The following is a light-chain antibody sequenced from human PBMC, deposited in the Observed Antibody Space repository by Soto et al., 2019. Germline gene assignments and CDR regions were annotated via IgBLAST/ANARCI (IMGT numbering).Light chain of an antibody. V-gene: IGLV2-14*03. CDR2: GVT. J-gene: IGLJ1*01. CDR1: SGDFGGYNY. CDR3: NSYTNSNTLPV. Sequence: QSALTQPASVSGSPGQSITISRTGASGDFGGYNYVSWYQQHPGKAPQLLIYGVTNRPSGVSNRFSGSKSGNTASLTISGLQADDEAEYYCNSYTNSNTLPVFGTGTKVTVL.